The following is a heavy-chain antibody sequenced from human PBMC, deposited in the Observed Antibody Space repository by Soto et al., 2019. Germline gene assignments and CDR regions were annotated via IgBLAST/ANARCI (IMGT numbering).Heavy chain of an antibody. J-gene: IGHJ6*02. CDR3: ARLQYPNYYYYGMDV. Sequence: GESLKISCKGSGYTFTDYWIGWVRQLPGKGLEWMGIIYPGDPDTRYSPSFQGHVTITVDKSTSTAYLQWNTLKASDTAMYYCARLQYPNYYYYGMDVWGQGTTVTVSS. CDR2: IYPGDPDT. D-gene: IGHD2-2*01. CDR1: GYTFTDYW. V-gene: IGHV5-51*01.